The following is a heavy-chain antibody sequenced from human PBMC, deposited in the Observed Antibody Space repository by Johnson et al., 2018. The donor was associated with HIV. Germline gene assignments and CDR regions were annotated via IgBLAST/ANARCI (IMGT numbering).Heavy chain of an antibody. J-gene: IGHJ3*02. CDR3: ARDRAGAFDI. Sequence: MLLVESGGGLVQPGGSLRLSCVASGFSVSSDYMSWVRQAPGKGLEWVSLIYSGGRTYYADSVKGRFTISRDNSKNPLYLQMNNLRAEDTAIFYCARDRAGAFDIWGQGTMVTVSS. D-gene: IGHD6-19*01. CDR1: GFSVSSDY. V-gene: IGHV3-66*02. CDR2: IYSGGRT.